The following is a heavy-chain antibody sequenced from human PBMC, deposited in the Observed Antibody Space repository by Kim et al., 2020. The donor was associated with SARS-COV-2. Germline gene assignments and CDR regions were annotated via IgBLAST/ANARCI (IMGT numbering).Heavy chain of an antibody. CDR1: GGSISSYY. CDR3: ARHLGYFDFLDY. D-gene: IGHD3-9*01. V-gene: IGHV4-59*08. J-gene: IGHJ4*02. CDR2: FFYRGRT. Sequence: SETLSLTCTVSGGSISSYYWSWIRQPPGKGLEWIGYFFYRGRTNNNPTLKSRVTLSVDTSKNQFSLKLSPVTAADTAVYYCARHLGYFDFLDYWGQGTLVTVSS.